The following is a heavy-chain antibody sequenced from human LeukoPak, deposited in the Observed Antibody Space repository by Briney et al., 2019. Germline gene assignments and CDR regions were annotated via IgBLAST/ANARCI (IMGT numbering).Heavy chain of an antibody. V-gene: IGHV4-38-2*02. J-gene: IGHJ4*02. CDR1: GSSINTPYY. CDR3: ARDATIAAPLMS. CDR2: IFHGVTT. Sequence: SETLSLTCTVSGSSINTPYYWAWIRQPPGEGLEWIGNIFHGVTTFYNPSLMNRVAISVDTSKNQFSLKLTSVTAAGTAVYYCARDATIAAPLMSWGQGTLVIVSS. D-gene: IGHD6-13*01.